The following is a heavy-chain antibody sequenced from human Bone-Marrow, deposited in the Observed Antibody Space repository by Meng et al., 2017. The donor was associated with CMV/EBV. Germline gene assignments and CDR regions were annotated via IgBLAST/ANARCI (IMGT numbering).Heavy chain of an antibody. Sequence: SETLSLTCAVYGGSFSGYYWSWIRQPPGKGLEWIGEINHSGSTNYNPSLKSRVTISVDTSKNQFSLKLSSVTTADTAVYYWARARKWATGYYYGMDVWGQGTTVTVSS. D-gene: IGHD5-12*01. J-gene: IGHJ6*02. CDR2: INHSGST. V-gene: IGHV4-34*01. CDR3: ARARKWATGYYYGMDV. CDR1: GGSFSGYY.